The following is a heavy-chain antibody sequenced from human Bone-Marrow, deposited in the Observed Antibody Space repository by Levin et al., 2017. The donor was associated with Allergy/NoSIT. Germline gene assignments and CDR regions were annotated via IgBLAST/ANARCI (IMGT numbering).Heavy chain of an antibody. J-gene: IGHJ3*02. CDR3: TRPASHKYCGGDCPGAFDI. Sequence: GGSLRLSCTASGFTFGDYAMSWFRQAPGKGLEWVGFIRSKAYGGTTEYAASVKGRFTISRDDSKSIAYLQMNSLKTEDTAVYYCTRPASHKYCGGDCPGAFDIWGQGTMVTVSS. V-gene: IGHV3-49*03. D-gene: IGHD2-21*02. CDR1: GFTFGDYA. CDR2: IRSKAYGGTT.